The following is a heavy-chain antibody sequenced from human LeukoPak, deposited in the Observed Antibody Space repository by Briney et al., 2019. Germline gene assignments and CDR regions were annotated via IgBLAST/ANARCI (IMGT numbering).Heavy chain of an antibody. Sequence: SETLSLTCTVSGGSISRYYWSSIRQPPGKGLEWVGYIYYNGSTNYNPSLKSRVTISVDTSKNQFSLKLSSVTAADTAVYYCARGSIAVAGTFDYWGQGTLVTVSS. CDR2: IYYNGST. CDR1: GGSISRYY. V-gene: IGHV4-59*01. D-gene: IGHD6-19*01. J-gene: IGHJ4*02. CDR3: ARGSIAVAGTFDY.